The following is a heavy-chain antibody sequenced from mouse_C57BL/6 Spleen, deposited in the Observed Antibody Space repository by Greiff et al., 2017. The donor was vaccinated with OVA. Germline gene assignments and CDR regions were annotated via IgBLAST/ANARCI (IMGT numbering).Heavy chain of an antibody. V-gene: IGHV1-39*01. J-gene: IGHJ2*01. CDR1: GYSFTDYN. CDR3: ARGYYGSSPFDY. CDR2: INPNYGTT. Sequence: EVKLVESGPELVKPGASVKISCKASGYSFTDYNMNWVKQSNGKSLEWIGVINPNYGTTSYNQKFKGKATLTVDQSSSTAYMQLNSLTSEDSAVYYCARGYYGSSPFDYWGQGTTLTVSS. D-gene: IGHD1-1*01.